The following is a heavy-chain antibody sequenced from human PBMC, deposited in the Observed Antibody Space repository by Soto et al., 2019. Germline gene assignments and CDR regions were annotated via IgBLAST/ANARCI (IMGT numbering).Heavy chain of an antibody. J-gene: IGHJ5*02. CDR2: IYYSGST. D-gene: IGHD6-25*01. CDR1: GGSIRSYY. Sequence: LSLTCTVSGGSIRSYYWSWIRQPPGKGLEWIGYIYYSGSTNYNPSLKSRVTISVDTSKNQFSLKLSSVTAADTAVYYCARPHGGSSGWDNWFDPWGQGTLVTVSS. CDR3: ARPHGGSSGWDNWFDP. V-gene: IGHV4-59*01.